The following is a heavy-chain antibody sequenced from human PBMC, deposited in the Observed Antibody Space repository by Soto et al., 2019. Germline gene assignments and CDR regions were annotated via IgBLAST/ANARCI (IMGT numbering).Heavy chain of an antibody. Sequence: SVKVSCKASGGTFSSYAISWVRQAPGQGLEWMGGIIPIFGTANYAQKFQGRVTITADESTSTAYMELSSLRSEDTAVYYCARDQLLNREFDPWGQGTLVTVSS. J-gene: IGHJ5*02. CDR3: ARDQLLNREFDP. D-gene: IGHD1-1*01. V-gene: IGHV1-69*13. CDR2: IIPIFGTA. CDR1: GGTFSSYA.